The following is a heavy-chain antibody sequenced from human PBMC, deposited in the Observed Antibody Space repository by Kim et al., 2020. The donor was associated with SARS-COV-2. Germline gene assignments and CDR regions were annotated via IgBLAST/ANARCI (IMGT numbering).Heavy chain of an antibody. CDR1: GGSFSGYY. Sequence: SETLSLTCAVYGGSFSGYYWSWIRQPPGKGLEWIGEIKHSGSTNYNPSLKSRVTISVDTSKNQFSLKLSSVTAADTAVYYCARSSWYGYYYYGMDVWGQGTTVTVSS. D-gene: IGHD6-13*01. V-gene: IGHV4-34*01. CDR3: ARSSWYGYYYYGMDV. J-gene: IGHJ6*02. CDR2: IKHSGST.